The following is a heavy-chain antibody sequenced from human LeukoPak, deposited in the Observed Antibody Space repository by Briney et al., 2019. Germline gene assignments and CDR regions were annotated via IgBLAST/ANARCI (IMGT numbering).Heavy chain of an antibody. V-gene: IGHV3-30*02. CDR1: GFTFSHYG. Sequence: GGSLRLSCAASGFTFSHYGMHWVRQAPGKGLEWVAVIWYDGNNKYYADSVKGRFTISRDNSKNTLYLQMSSLRAEDTAVYYCVKGGGNSRPYFFDYWGQGTLITVSS. CDR3: VKGGGNSRPYFFDY. D-gene: IGHD4-23*01. J-gene: IGHJ4*02. CDR2: IWYDGNNK.